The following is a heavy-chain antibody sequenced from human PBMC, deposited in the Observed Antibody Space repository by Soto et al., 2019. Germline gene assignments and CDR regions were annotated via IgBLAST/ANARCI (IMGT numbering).Heavy chain of an antibody. J-gene: IGHJ4*02. CDR1: GFTFSSYA. Sequence: GGSLRLSCAASGFTFSSYAMSWVRHAPGKGLEWVSAISGSGGSTYYADSVKGRFTISRDNSKNTLYLQMNSLRAEDTAVYYCAIRASYYDSSGYFDYWGQGSLVTVSS. D-gene: IGHD3-22*01. CDR2: ISGSGGST. V-gene: IGHV3-23*01. CDR3: AIRASYYDSSGYFDY.